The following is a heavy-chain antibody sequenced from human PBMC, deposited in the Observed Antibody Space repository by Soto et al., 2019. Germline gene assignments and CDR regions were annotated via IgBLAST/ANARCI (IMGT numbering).Heavy chain of an antibody. CDR1: GFTFSSCA. Sequence: PGGSLRLSCAASGFTFSSCAMNWVRQAPGKGLEWVSVISGTGDSTYYSDSVKGRFTISRDTSKNTVSLQMNSLGVEDTAVYYCAKSVGRYYEAVDYWGQGTLVTVSS. V-gene: IGHV3-23*01. CDR2: ISGTGDST. J-gene: IGHJ4*02. CDR3: AKSVGRYYEAVDY. D-gene: IGHD1-26*01.